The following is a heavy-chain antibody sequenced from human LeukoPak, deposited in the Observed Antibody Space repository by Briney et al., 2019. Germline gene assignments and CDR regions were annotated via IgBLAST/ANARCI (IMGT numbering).Heavy chain of an antibody. D-gene: IGHD3-16*02. CDR2: INPNSGGT. CDR3: ARDQRSSYTYYFDD. J-gene: IGHJ4*02. V-gene: IGHV1-2*02. CDR1: GYSFTGYC. Sequence: ASVKVSCNASGYSFTGYCMHWVRQAPGQGLEWMGWINPNSGGTNYAPKFQGRVTMTRDTSISTAYMELSRLTSDDTAVYYCARDQRSSYTYYFDDWGQGTLVTVSS.